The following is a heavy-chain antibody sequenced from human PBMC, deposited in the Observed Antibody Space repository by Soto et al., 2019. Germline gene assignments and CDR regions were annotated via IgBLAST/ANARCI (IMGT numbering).Heavy chain of an antibody. D-gene: IGHD3-3*01. Sequence: QVQLQESGPGLVKPSETLSLTRTVSGGSFKRGSYSWSWVRKPPGKGLEWNGYVYHTGRTSYNPSLKSRVSISMDTSKNQFSLNLDSVTAADTAVYFCARDFAYFDSWGQGTLVTVSS. CDR3: ARDFAYFDS. CDR2: VYHTGRT. J-gene: IGHJ4*02. V-gene: IGHV4-61*01. CDR1: GGSFKRGSYS.